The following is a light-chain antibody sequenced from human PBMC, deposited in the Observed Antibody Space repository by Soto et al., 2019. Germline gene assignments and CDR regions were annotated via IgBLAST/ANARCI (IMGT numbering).Light chain of an antibody. CDR2: GAS. V-gene: IGKV3-11*01. Sequence: EIVLTQSPATLSLSPGERATLSCRAVQSVGSYLAWYQQKPGQAPRLLIHGASNRAAGIPVRFSGSGSGTDFTLTISSLEPEDFAVYYCQQRDNWPPTWTFGQGTKVDIK. CDR3: QQRDNWPPTWT. CDR1: QSVGSY. J-gene: IGKJ1*01.